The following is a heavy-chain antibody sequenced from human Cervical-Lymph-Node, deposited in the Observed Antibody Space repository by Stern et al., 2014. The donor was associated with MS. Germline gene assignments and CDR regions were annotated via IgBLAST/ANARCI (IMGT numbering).Heavy chain of an antibody. CDR1: GFAFNTYG. V-gene: IGHV3-30*18. CDR3: AKDHEVLYWRDYFDY. J-gene: IGHJ4*02. D-gene: IGHD1-26*01. CDR2: LAYDGSNK. Sequence: MQLVESGGGVVQPGRSLRLSCAASGFAFNTYGMHWVRQAPGKGLEWLAVLAYDGSNKQYADSVKGRFTISRDNAKNTLYLQMNSLTPEDTAVYYCAKDHEVLYWRDYFDYWGQGTLVTVSS.